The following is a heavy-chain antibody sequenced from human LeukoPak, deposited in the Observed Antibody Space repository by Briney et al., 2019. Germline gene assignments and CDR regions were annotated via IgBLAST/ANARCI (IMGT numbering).Heavy chain of an antibody. D-gene: IGHD2-21*02. V-gene: IGHV1-24*01. CDR2: DPEDGGT. J-gene: IGHJ1*01. Sequence: DPEDGGTIYAQKFQGRVTMTEDTSTDTAYMELSSLRSEDTAVYYCATGAYCGGDCYSYFQHWGQGTLVTVSS. CDR3: ATGAYCGGDCYSYFQH.